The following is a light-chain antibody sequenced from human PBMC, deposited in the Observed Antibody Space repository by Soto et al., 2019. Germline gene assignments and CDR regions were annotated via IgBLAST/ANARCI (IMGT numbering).Light chain of an antibody. CDR1: SSDVGGYNY. V-gene: IGLV2-14*01. CDR2: EVS. J-gene: IGLJ1*01. CDR3: SSYTSSSTRV. Sequence: LTQPSSVSGSPGQSITISCTGTSSDVGGYNYVSWYQQHPGKAPKLMIYEVSNRPSGVSNRFSGSKSGNTASLTISGLQAEDETDYYCSSYTSSSTRVFGTGTKVTVL.